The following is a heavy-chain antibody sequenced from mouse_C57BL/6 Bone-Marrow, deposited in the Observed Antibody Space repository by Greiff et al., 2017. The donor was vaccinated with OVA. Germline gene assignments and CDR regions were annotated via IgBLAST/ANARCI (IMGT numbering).Heavy chain of an antibody. CDR1: GFNIKNTY. D-gene: IGHD1-1*01. CDR2: IDPANGNT. J-gene: IGHJ3*01. V-gene: IGHV14-3*01. CDR3: AILRVLRFAD. Sequence: VQLQQSVAELVRPGASVKLSCTASGFNIKNTYMHWVKQRPEQGLEWIGRIDPANGNTKYAPKFQGKATLPADTSSNSAYLQLSSLTSEDTASYYWAILRVLRFADWGQGTLVTVSA.